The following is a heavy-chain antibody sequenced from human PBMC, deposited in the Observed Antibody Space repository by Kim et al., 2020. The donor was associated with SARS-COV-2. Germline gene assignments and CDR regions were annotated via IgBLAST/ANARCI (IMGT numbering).Heavy chain of an antibody. Sequence: GGSLRLSCAASGFIFSDSYMTWIRQAPGKGLEWVSYISTSGTTINYVDSVKGRFTISRDNAKNSLYLQMNSLRAEDTAVYYCARQFVSGSYYETDYWGQGTLVTVSA. CDR1: GFIFSDSY. CDR2: ISTSGTTI. J-gene: IGHJ4*02. D-gene: IGHD3-10*01. CDR3: ARQFVSGSYYETDY. V-gene: IGHV3-11*01.